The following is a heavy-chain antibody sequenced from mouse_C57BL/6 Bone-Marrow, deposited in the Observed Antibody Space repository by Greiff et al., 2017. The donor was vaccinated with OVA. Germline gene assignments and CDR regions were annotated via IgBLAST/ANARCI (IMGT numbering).Heavy chain of an antibody. V-gene: IGHV5-6*01. CDR2: ISRGGSYT. CDR3: ARHALLRYQIY. D-gene: IGHD1-1*01. CDR1: GFTFSSYG. J-gene: IGHJ4*01. Sequence: EVKLVESGGDLVKPGGSLKLSCAASGFTFSSYGMSWVRQTPDTRLEWVATISRGGSYTYYPASVKGRFTISRDNAKNTLYLQMSSLKSEDTAMYYCARHALLRYQIYWGQGTSVTVSS.